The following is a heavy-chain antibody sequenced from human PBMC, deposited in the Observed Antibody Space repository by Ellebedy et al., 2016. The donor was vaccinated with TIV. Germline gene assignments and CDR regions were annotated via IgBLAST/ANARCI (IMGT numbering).Heavy chain of an antibody. J-gene: IGHJ4*02. CDR2: IWFDSTDK. D-gene: IGHD5-24*01. CDR3: ARSWDGYNNFDY. V-gene: IGHV3-33*08. Sequence: GGSLRLSCAASGFTFSNYAMHWVRQAPGKGLEWVAGIWFDSTDKNYGDSVKGRSSISRNNSKNTVFLQMNSLRADDTAVYYCARSWDGYNNFDYWGQGTPVTVSS. CDR1: GFTFSNYA.